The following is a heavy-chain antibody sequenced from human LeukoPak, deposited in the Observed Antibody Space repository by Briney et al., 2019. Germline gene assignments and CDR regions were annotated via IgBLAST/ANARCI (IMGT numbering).Heavy chain of an antibody. D-gene: IGHD4-17*01. J-gene: IGHJ4*02. CDR2: IKQDGSEK. V-gene: IGHV3-7*01. Sequence: HPGGSLRLSCAASGFTFSSYWMSWVRQAPGKGLEWVANIKQDGSEKYYVDSVKGRFTISRDNAKNSLYLQMNSLRAEDTAVYYCARDLDYGFYGLWRYWGQGTLVTVSS. CDR1: GFTFSSYW. CDR3: ARDLDYGFYGLWRY.